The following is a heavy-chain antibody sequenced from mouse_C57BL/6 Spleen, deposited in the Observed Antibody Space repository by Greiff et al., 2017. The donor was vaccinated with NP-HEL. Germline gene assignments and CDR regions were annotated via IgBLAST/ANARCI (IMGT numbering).Heavy chain of an antibody. CDR2: IWSGGST. CDR1: GFSLTSYG. CDR3: ARNWYFDV. Sequence: VKLMESGPGLVQPSQSLSITCTVSGFSLTSYGVHWVRQSPGKGLEWLGVIWSGGSTDYNAAFISRLSISKDNSKSQVFFKMNSLQADDTAIYYCARNWYFDVWGTGTTVTVSS. J-gene: IGHJ1*03. V-gene: IGHV2-2*01.